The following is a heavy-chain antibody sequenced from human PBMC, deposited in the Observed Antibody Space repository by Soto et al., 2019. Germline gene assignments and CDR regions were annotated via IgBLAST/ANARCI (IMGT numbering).Heavy chain of an antibody. D-gene: IGHD3-3*01. Sequence: GGSLRLSCAASGFTFSSDSMNWVRQARGKGLEWVSSISSSSSYIYYADSVKGRFTISRDNAKNSLYLQMNSLRAEDTAVYYCARDRRTITHTAPHYWGQGTLVTVSS. CDR2: ISSSSSYI. CDR3: ARDRRTITHTAPHY. J-gene: IGHJ4*02. CDR1: GFTFSSDS. V-gene: IGHV3-21*01.